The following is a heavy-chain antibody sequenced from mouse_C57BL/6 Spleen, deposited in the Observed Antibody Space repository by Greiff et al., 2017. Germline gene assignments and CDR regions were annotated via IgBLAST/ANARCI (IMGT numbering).Heavy chain of an antibody. CDR1: GYTFTSYW. CDR2: IYPGSGST. CDR3: ARTRPPYAMDY. Sequence: QVQLQQPGAELVKPGASVKMSCKASGYTFTSYWITWVKQRPGQGLEWIGVIYPGSGSTNYNEKFKSKATLTVDTSSSPAYMQLSSLTSEDSAVYYCARTRPPYAMDYWGQGTSVTVSS. V-gene: IGHV1-55*01. J-gene: IGHJ4*01.